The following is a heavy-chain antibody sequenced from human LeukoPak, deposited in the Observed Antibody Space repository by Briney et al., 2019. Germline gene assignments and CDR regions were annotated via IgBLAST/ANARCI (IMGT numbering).Heavy chain of an antibody. CDR1: GFTFGSPW. Sequence: GGSLRLSCAASGFTFGSPWMHWVRQAPGKGLVWVSRINSDGSATAYADSVRGRFTISRDNAENTLYLQMNSLRAEDTAVYYCARGTAGYHSSYFDYWGQGTLVTVSS. CDR3: ARGTAGYHSSYFDY. V-gene: IGHV3-74*01. CDR2: INSDGSAT. D-gene: IGHD3-16*02. J-gene: IGHJ4*02.